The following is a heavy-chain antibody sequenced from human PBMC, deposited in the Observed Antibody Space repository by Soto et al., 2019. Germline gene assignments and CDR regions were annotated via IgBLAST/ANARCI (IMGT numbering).Heavy chain of an antibody. CDR2: ISYDGSNK. V-gene: IGHV3-30-3*01. Sequence: GGSLRLSCAASGFTFSSCAMHWVLQAPGKGLEWVALISYDGSNKYYADSVKGRFTISRDNSKNTLYLQMNSLRAEDTAVYYCARDKRDLRFLEWSYYFDYWGQGTLVTVSS. CDR1: GFTFSSCA. CDR3: ARDKRDLRFLEWSYYFDY. J-gene: IGHJ4*02. D-gene: IGHD3-3*01.